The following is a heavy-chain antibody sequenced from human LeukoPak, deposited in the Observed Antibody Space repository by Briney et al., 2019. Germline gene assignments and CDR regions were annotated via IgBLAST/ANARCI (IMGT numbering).Heavy chain of an antibody. CDR1: GFTFSDHY. D-gene: IGHD4-11*01. Sequence: PGGPLRLSCAASGFTFSDHYMTWIRQAPGEGLEWVSYISSSGTTTYYADSVKGRFTISRDNAKSSLYLQMNSLRVEDTAVYYCAREPHDYTMYYFDLWGQGTLVTVSS. V-gene: IGHV3-11*04. CDR3: AREPHDYTMYYFDL. J-gene: IGHJ4*02. CDR2: ISSSGTTT.